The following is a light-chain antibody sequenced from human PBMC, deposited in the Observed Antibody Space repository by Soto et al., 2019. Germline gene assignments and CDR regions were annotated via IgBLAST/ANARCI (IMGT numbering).Light chain of an antibody. CDR3: QAYDYSLTASV. CDR1: SSNLGAGYD. Sequence: QTVVTQPPSVSGAPGQRVTISCTGNSSNLGAGYDVHWYQQLPGAAPKLVIFGNRNRPSGIPERFSGSKSGTSASLAITGLQAEDEADYYCQAYDYSLTASVFGGGTQLTVL. CDR2: GNR. V-gene: IGLV1-40*01. J-gene: IGLJ3*02.